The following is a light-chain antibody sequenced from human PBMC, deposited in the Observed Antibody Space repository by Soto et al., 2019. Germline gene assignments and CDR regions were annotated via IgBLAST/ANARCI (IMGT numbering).Light chain of an antibody. J-gene: IGKJ1*01. CDR1: QSVSGN. CDR2: GAS. CDR3: QQYNNWPPLT. V-gene: IGKV3-15*01. Sequence: EIVMTQSPATLSVSPGERATLSCRASQSVSGNLAWYQQKPGQAPRLLIYGASTRATGIPARFSGSGSGTEFTITISSLQSEDFAVYYCQQYNNWPPLTFGQGTKVEIK.